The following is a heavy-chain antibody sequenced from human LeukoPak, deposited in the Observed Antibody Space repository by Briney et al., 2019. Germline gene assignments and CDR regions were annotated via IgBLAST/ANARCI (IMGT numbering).Heavy chain of an antibody. D-gene: IGHD3-10*01. CDR2: IYYSGST. J-gene: IGHJ5*02. CDR1: GGSISSGGYY. Sequence: SETLSLTCTVSGGSISSGGYYWSWIRQHPGTGLEWIGYIYYSGSTYYNPSLKSRVTISVDTSKNQFSLKLSSVTAADTAVYYCARDRKIYGSGSYRADNWFDPWGQGTLVTVSS. V-gene: IGHV4-31*03. CDR3: ARDRKIYGSGSYRADNWFDP.